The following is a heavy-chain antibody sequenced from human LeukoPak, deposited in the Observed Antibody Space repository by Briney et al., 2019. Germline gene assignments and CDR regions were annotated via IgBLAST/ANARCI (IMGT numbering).Heavy chain of an antibody. V-gene: IGHV3-21*01. D-gene: IGHD2-15*01. CDR2: ISSSSSYI. Sequence: GGSLRLSCAASGFTFSSYSMNWVRQAPGKGLEWVSSISSSSSYIYYADSVKGRFTISRDNSKNTLYLQMNSLRAEDTAVYYCARDKAAASGQVGYWGQGTLVTVSS. J-gene: IGHJ4*02. CDR3: ARDKAAASGQVGY. CDR1: GFTFSSYS.